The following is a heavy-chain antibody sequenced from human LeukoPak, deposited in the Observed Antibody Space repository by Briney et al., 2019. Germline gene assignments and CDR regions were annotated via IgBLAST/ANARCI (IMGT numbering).Heavy chain of an antibody. CDR1: GYTFTVYY. CDR2: INHSGGRT. J-gene: IGHJ4*02. CDR3: ARAVRSDYYDSSGYNPFDY. D-gene: IGHD3-22*01. V-gene: IGHV1-46*01. Sequence: ASVKVSSKASGYTFTVYYMHWVRQAPGQGGERMGLINHSGGRTSYTQKFQGRVTMTSDSSTSTVYMELSSLRSEDTAVYYCARAVRSDYYDSSGYNPFDYWGQGTLVTVSS.